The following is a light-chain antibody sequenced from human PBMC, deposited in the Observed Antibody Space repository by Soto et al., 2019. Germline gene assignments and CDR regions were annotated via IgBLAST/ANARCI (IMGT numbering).Light chain of an antibody. CDR3: QQYNNWSIT. J-gene: IGKJ5*01. CDR2: GAS. CDR1: QSVSSN. Sequence: EIVMTQSPATLSVSPGERATLSCRASQSVSSNLAWYQQKPGQAPRLLIYGASTRATGIPARFSGSGSGTEFTLTISSLQSEDFAVYYCQQYNNWSITFGQGRGLEIK. V-gene: IGKV3-15*01.